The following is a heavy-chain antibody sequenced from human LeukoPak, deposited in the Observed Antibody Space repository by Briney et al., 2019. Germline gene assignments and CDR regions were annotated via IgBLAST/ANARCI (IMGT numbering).Heavy chain of an antibody. J-gene: IGHJ4*02. CDR3: TRGLRCSSHGCYADY. V-gene: IGHV4-4*07. Sequence: SETLSLTCTVSGGSITDYYWSWIRQPPGEGLEWIGRIYSTGGTHYNPSFKNRVIMSVDTSRNQFSLKLTSVTAADTAVYYCTRGLRCSSHGCYADYWGQGTLVTVSS. CDR1: GGSITDYY. CDR2: IYSTGGT. D-gene: IGHD2-2*01.